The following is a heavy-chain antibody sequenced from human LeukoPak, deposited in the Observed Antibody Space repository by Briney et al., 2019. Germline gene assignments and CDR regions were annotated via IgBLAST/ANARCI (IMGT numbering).Heavy chain of an antibody. V-gene: IGHV1-46*01. D-gene: IGHD4-17*01. CDR3: ARDSGTTGEVKFDP. J-gene: IGHJ5*02. Sequence: ASVEVSCKASGYTFTRYYLHWERQAPGQGLEWMGMINPSGGSTSYAQKFQGRVTITADKSTSTVYMELSSLRSEDTAVYYCARDSGTTGEVKFDPWGQGTLVTVSS. CDR1: GYTFTRYY. CDR2: INPSGGST.